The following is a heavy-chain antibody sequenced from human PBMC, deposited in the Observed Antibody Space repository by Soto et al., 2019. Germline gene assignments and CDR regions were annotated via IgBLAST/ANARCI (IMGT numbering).Heavy chain of an antibody. J-gene: IGHJ6*02. CDR2: INTYNGNT. CDR3: EMVDVYVTPSPQDV. V-gene: IGHV1-18*01. D-gene: IGHD3-16*01. CDR1: GYSFTRYG. Sequence: GASVKVSCKASGYSFTRYGIAWARKAPGQGLEWMGWINTYNGNTNYAQNLQGRVTLTTDTSTSTAYMELTSLRSNDTAIYYCEMVDVYVTPSPQDVWGQGTTVTV.